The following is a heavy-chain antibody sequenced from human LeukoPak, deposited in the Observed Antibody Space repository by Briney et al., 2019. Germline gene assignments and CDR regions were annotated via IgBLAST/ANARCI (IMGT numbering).Heavy chain of an antibody. D-gene: IGHD1-1*01. CDR3: AKDFAGSTKYSFDN. Sequence: GGSLRLSCAASGFTFIDYAMSWARQAPGKGLEWVSTSSSGSGRTYYADSVKGRFTISRDNSKNTLYLQMNNLRADDSALYYCAKDFAGSTKYSFDNWGLGTLVTVSS. CDR2: SSSGSGRT. CDR1: GFTFIDYA. V-gene: IGHV3-23*01. J-gene: IGHJ4*02.